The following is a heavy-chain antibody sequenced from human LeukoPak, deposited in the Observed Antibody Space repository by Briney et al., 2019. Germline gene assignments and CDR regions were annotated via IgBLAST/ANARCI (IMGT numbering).Heavy chain of an antibody. Sequence: GGSLSRTCAASGFTFSSYAMSWVRQAPGKGLEWVSAISGSGGSTYYADSAKGRFTISRDNSKNTLYLQMNSLRAEDTAVYYCAKDRGVVVPAAPCYWGQGNLVRVSS. D-gene: IGHD2-2*01. V-gene: IGHV3-23*01. J-gene: IGHJ4*02. CDR2: ISGSGGST. CDR1: GFTFSSYA. CDR3: AKDRGVVVPAAPCY.